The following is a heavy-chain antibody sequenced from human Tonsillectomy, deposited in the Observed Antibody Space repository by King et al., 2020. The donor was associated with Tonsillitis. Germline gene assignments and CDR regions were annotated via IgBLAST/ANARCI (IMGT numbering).Heavy chain of an antibody. CDR2: ISSRGKYI. J-gene: IGHJ3*02. D-gene: IGHD3-22*01. CDR3: AKDKGTDYYDSGRGAFDI. Sequence: VQLVESGGGLVKPGGSLRLSCVTSGFTFSNHDMNWVRQAPGKGLEWVSSISSRGKYIHYADLWKGRVTISRDNAKNSLYLQMDSLRAEDTAFYYCAKDKGTDYYDSGRGAFDIWGQGTRVTVSS. V-gene: IGHV3-21*01. CDR1: GFTFSNHD.